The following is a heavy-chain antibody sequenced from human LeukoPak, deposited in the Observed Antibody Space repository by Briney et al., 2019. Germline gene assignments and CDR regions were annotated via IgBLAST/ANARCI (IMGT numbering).Heavy chain of an antibody. CDR2: IKSKTTGGTT. CDR1: GFSFSNAW. V-gene: IGHV3-15*01. Sequence: GGSLRLSCAASGFSFSNAWMSWVRQAPGKGLEWVGRIKSKTTGGTTDFAAPVKGRFTISRVDSKNTLYLQMNSLKTEDTAVYYCTTCTGGSCYSDYWGQGTLVTVSS. J-gene: IGHJ4*02. CDR3: TTCTGGSCYSDY. D-gene: IGHD2-15*01.